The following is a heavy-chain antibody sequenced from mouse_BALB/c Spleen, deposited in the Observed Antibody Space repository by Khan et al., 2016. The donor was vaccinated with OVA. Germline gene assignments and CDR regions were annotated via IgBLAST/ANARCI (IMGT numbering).Heavy chain of an antibody. V-gene: IGHV1S81*02. CDR3: ERIKKIVATYFDY. CDR2: TNPTNGRT. CDR1: GYTFTSYW. D-gene: IGHD1-1*01. J-gene: IGHJ2*01. Sequence: QVQLKESGAELVKAGASVKMSCKASGYTFTSYWMHWVKQRLGQGLEWFAETNPTNGRTYYNEKFKSKATLTVDKSSSTAYMLHSGPTFEDSAVYYCERIKKIVATYFDYWGQGTTLTVSS.